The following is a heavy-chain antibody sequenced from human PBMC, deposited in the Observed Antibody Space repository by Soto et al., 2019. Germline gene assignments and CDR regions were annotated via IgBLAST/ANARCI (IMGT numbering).Heavy chain of an antibody. CDR3: ASLGPRRSIAARGIDY. CDR1: GFTFSSYS. J-gene: IGHJ4*02. V-gene: IGHV3-21*01. D-gene: IGHD6-6*01. Sequence: GGSLRLSCAASGFTFSSYSMNWVRQAPGKGLEWVSSISSSSSYIYYADSVKGRFTISRDNAKNSLYLQMNSLRAEDTAVYYCASLGPRRSIAARGIDYWGQGTLVTVSS. CDR2: ISSSSSYI.